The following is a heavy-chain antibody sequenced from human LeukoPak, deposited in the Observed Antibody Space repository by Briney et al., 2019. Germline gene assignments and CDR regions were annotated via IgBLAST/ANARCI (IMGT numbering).Heavy chain of an antibody. CDR3: ASWLGYCSGGSCYTPGRNAFDI. CDR2: ISHSGRT. Sequence: PSETLSLTCTVSGGSITSDSWTWVRQPPGKGLEWIGYISHSGRTSSSPSLKSRVTMSVDPSKKQVSLKLTSVTAADAAVYYCASWLGYCSGGSCYTPGRNAFDIWGQGTMVTVSS. J-gene: IGHJ3*02. V-gene: IGHV4-59*01. CDR1: GGSITSDS. D-gene: IGHD2-15*01.